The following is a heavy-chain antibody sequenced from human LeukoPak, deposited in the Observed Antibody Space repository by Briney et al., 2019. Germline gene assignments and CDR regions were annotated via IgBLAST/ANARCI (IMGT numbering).Heavy chain of an antibody. D-gene: IGHD6-13*01. V-gene: IGHV3-53*01. CDR3: ARDHAPAGGVLDY. CDR1: GLIVTSNH. CDR2: IYTGGIT. J-gene: IGHJ4*01. Sequence: PAGSLRLSCAATGLIVTSNHMAWVRQAPGKGLEWVSVIYTGGITYYADSVSGRFTIFRDNSKNMLYLQMNNLRVEDTALYYCARDHAPAGGVLDYWGHGTQVTVSS.